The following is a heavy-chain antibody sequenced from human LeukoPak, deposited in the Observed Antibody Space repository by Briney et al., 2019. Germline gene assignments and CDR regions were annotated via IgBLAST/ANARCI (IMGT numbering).Heavy chain of an antibody. D-gene: IGHD2-21*01. J-gene: IGHJ5*02. CDR1: GGSISSGGYY. CDR3: ARDASPAYIIT. CDR2: IYYSGST. V-gene: IGHV4-31*03. Sequence: SETLSLTCTVSGGSISSGGYYWSWIRQHPGKGLEWIGYIYYSGSTYYNPSLKSRVTISIDRSKNHFSLTLSSVTAADTALYYCARDASPAYIITWGQGTQVTVSS.